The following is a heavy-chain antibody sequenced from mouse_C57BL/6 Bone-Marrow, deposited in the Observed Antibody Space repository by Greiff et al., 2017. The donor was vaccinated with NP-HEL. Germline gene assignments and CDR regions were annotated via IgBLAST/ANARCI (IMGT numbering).Heavy chain of an antibody. J-gene: IGHJ3*01. D-gene: IGHD2-12*01. CDR2: IRSKSNNYAT. CDR3: VRLELVAY. Sequence: EVKLQESGGGLVQPKGSLKLSCAASGFSFNTYAMNWVRQAPGKGLEWVARIRSKSNNYATYYADSVKDRFTISRDDSESMLYLQMNNLKTEDTAMYYCVRLELVAYWGQGTLVTVSA. V-gene: IGHV10-1*01. CDR1: GFSFNTYA.